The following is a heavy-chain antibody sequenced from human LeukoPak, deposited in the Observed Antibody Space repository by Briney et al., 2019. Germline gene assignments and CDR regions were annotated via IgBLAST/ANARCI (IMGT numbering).Heavy chain of an antibody. Sequence: PSETLSLTCAVYGGSFSGYYWSWIRQPPGKGLEWIGRIYTSGSTNYNPSLKSRVTISVDTSKNQFSLKLSSVTAADTAVYYCARTTEGGYTYDFFYYYYMDVWGKGTTVTISS. D-gene: IGHD5-18*01. CDR1: GGSFSGYY. CDR3: ARTTEGGYTYDFFYYYYMDV. J-gene: IGHJ6*03. CDR2: IYTSGST. V-gene: IGHV4-4*08.